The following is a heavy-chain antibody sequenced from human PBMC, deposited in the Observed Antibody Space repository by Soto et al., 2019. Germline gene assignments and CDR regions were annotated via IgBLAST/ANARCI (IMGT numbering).Heavy chain of an antibody. D-gene: IGHD1-26*01. V-gene: IGHV3-7*01. J-gene: IGHJ4*02. CDR3: ARGWELWRTGGYYFDY. CDR1: GFTFSSYW. Sequence: EVQLVESGGGLVQPGGSLRLSCAASGFTFSSYWMSWVRQAPGKGLEWVANIKQDGSEKYYVDFVKGRFTISRDNAKNSLYLQMNSLRAEDTAVYYCARGWELWRTGGYYFDYWGQGTLVTVSS. CDR2: IKQDGSEK.